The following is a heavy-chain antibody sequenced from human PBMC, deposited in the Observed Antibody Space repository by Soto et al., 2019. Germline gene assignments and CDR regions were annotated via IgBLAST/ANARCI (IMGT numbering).Heavy chain of an antibody. CDR2: ISSSGSTI. Sequence: GGSLRLSCAAPGFTFSSYEMNWVRQAPGKGLEWVSYISSSGSTIYYAASVKGRYTISRDNAKNSLYLQRNSLRAEDTAVYYCARDSRLGELSSPYYYGMDVWGRGTTVTVSS. CDR1: GFTFSSYE. V-gene: IGHV3-48*03. J-gene: IGHJ6*02. D-gene: IGHD3-16*02. CDR3: ARDSRLGELSSPYYYGMDV.